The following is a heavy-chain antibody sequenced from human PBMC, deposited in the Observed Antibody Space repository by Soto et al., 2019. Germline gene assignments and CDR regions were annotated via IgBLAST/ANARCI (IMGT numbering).Heavy chain of an antibody. CDR1: GFTFSSYA. V-gene: IGHV3-23*01. J-gene: IGHJ4*02. D-gene: IGHD5-12*01. Sequence: EAQLLESGGGLVQPGGSLRLSCGASGFTFSSYAMGWVRQAPGKGLEWVSGISAIGGSTYYADSVKGRFTISRDNSKNTLYLQMNSLTAEDTAVYYCAKDAMYSGYQFDYWGQGPLVTVSS. CDR2: ISAIGGST. CDR3: AKDAMYSGYQFDY.